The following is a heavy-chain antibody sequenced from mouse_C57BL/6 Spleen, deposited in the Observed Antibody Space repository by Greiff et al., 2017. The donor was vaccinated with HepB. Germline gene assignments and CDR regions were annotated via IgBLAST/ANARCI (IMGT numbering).Heavy chain of an antibody. CDR3: ARTRAYPYYFDY. CDR1: GYTFTSYW. D-gene: IGHD2-10*01. Sequence: QVQLQQPGAELVKPGASVKLSCKASGYTFTSYWMHWVKQRPGRGLEWIGMIDPNSGGTKYNEKFKSKATLTVDKPSSTAYMQLSSLTSEDSAVYYCARTRAYPYYFDYWGQGTTLTVSS. J-gene: IGHJ2*01. CDR2: IDPNSGGT. V-gene: IGHV1-72*01.